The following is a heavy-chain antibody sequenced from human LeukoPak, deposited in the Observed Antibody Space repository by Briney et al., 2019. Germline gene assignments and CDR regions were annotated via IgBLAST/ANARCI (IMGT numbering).Heavy chain of an antibody. CDR3: ARSVVDRMTCYYYMDV. V-gene: IGHV3-7*01. CDR1: GFTFSSYW. D-gene: IGHD3/OR15-3a*01. CDR2: IKQDGSEK. Sequence: GGSLRLSCAASGFTFSSYWMSWVRQAPGKGLEWVANIKQDGSEKYYVDSVKGRFTISRDNAKNSLYLQMNSLRAEDTAVYYCARSVVDRMTCYYYMDVWGKGTTVTVSS. J-gene: IGHJ6*03.